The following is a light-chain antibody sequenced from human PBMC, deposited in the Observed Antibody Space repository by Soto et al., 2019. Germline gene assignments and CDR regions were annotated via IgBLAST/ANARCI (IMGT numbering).Light chain of an antibody. J-gene: IGLJ2*01. CDR1: TSNIGTNY. CDR3: AAWDDSLRGVV. Sequence: QSVLTQPPSASGTPGQRVTISCSGSTSNIGTNYVYWYQQLPGTAPKLLIYRNNQRPSGVPDRFSGSKSGTSGSLAISGLRSEDESDYYCAAWDDSLRGVVFGGGTKLTVL. V-gene: IGLV1-47*01. CDR2: RNN.